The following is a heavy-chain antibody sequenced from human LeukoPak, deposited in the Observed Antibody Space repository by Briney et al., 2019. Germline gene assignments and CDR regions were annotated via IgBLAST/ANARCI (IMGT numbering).Heavy chain of an antibody. D-gene: IGHD2-15*01. Sequence: SVKVSCKASGGTFSSYAISWVRQAPGQGLEWMGGIIPIFGTANYAQKFQGRVTITADESTSTAYMELSSLRSEDTAVYYCASYSSVAIYFQHWGQGTLVTVSS. CDR2: IIPIFGTA. J-gene: IGHJ1*01. CDR1: GGTFSSYA. V-gene: IGHV1-69*13. CDR3: ASYSSVAIYFQH.